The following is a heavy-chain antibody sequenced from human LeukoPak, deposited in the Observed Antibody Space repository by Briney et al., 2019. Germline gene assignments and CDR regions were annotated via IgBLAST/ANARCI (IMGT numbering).Heavy chain of an antibody. CDR2: IYYSGST. J-gene: IGHJ4*02. CDR3: ARLGMVRGLGY. Sequence: SETLSLTCTVSGGSISSSSYYWGWIRQPPGKGLEWIGSIYYSGSTYYNPSLKSRVTLSVDTSKNQFSLKLSSVTAADTAVYYCARLGMVRGLGYWGQGTLVTVSS. D-gene: IGHD3-10*01. CDR1: GGSISSSSYY. V-gene: IGHV4-39*01.